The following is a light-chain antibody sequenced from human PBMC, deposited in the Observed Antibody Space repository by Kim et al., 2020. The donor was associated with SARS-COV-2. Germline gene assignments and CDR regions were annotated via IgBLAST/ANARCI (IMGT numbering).Light chain of an antibody. CDR2: HAS. V-gene: IGKV1-5*01. Sequence: LSASVGDRVTITCRASQSISSWLAWYPQKPGKAPKLLIYHASSLESGVPSRFSGSGSGTEFTLTISSLQPDDFATYYCQQYNLLYTFGQGTKLEI. CDR3: QQYNLLYT. J-gene: IGKJ2*01. CDR1: QSISSW.